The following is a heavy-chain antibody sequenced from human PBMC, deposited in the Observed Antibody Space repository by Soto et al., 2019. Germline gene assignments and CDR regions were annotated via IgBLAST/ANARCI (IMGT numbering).Heavy chain of an antibody. J-gene: IGHJ3*02. CDR1: GFTFSSYA. D-gene: IGHD3-3*01. CDR3: ARVPTYDFWSGFDAFDI. CDR2: ISGSGSST. Sequence: GGSLRLSCAASGFTFSSYAMSWVRQAPGKGLEWVSAISGSGSSTYYADSVKGRFTISRDNAKNSLYLQMNSLRAEDTAVYYCARVPTYDFWSGFDAFDIWGQGTMVTVSS. V-gene: IGHV3-23*01.